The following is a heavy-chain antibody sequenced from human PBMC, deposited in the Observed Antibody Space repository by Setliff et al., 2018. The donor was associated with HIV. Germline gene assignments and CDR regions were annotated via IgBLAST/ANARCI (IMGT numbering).Heavy chain of an antibody. Sequence: ASVKVSCKASGYTFTGYYMHWVRQAPGQGLEWMGWINPNSGGTNYAQKFQGWVTMTRDTSISTAYMELSRLRSDDTAVYYCASHPWGVSGWYAVFFRHWGQGTLVTVSS. V-gene: IGHV1-2*04. CDR2: INPNSGGT. CDR1: GYTFTGYY. D-gene: IGHD6-19*01. CDR3: ASHPWGVSGWYAVFFRH. J-gene: IGHJ1*01.